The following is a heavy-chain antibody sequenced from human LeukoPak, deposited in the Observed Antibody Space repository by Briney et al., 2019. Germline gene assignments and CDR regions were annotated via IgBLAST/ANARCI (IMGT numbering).Heavy chain of an antibody. CDR2: INPSGGST. CDR1: GYTFTSYY. J-gene: IGHJ6*03. V-gene: IGHV1-46*01. CDR3: ARDRKIAAAGTRSSGYYYYMDV. Sequence: GASVKVSCKASGYTFTSYYMHWVRQAPGQGLEWMGIINPSGGSTSYAQKFQGRVTMTRDTSISTAYMELSRLRSDDTAVYYCARDRKIAAAGTRSSGYYYYMDVWGKGTTVTISS. D-gene: IGHD6-13*01.